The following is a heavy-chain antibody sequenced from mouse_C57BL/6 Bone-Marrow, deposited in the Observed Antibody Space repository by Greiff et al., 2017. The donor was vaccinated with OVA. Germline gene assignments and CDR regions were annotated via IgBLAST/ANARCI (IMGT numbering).Heavy chain of an antibody. D-gene: IGHD1-1*01. CDR2: IDPETGGT. V-gene: IGHV1-15*01. CDR1: GYTFTDYE. J-gene: IGHJ1*03. Sequence: VQLQQSGAELVRPGASVTLSCKASGYTFTDYEMHWVKQTPVHGLEWIGAIDPETGGTAYNQKFKGKAILTADKSSSTAYMELRSLTSEDSAVYYCTSPFYYGSPYWYFDVWGTGTTVTVSS. CDR3: TSPFYYGSPYWYFDV.